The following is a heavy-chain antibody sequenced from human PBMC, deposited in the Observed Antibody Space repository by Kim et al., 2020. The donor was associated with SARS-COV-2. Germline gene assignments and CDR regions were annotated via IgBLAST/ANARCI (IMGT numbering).Heavy chain of an antibody. J-gene: IGHJ4*02. D-gene: IGHD6-19*01. CDR1: GGSISSYY. Sequence: SETLSLTCTVSGGSISSYYWSWIRQPPGKGLEWIGYIYYSGSTNYNPSLKSRVTISVDTSKNQFSLKLSSVTAADTAVYYCARAGQWLAPDYFDYWGQGTLVTVSS. CDR2: IYYSGST. CDR3: ARAGQWLAPDYFDY. V-gene: IGHV4-59*13.